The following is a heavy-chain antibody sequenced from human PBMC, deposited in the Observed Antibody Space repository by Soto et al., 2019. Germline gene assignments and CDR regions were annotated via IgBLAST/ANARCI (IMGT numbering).Heavy chain of an antibody. V-gene: IGHV1-69*13. CDR2: IIPIFGTA. CDR1: GGTFSSYA. J-gene: IGHJ4*02. Sequence: SVKVSCKASGGTFSSYAISWVRQAPGQGLEWMGGIIPIFGTANYAQKFQGRVTITADESTSTAYMELSSQRSEDTAVYYCASWDYYDSSGYYYYWGQGTLVTVCS. CDR3: ASWDYYDSSGYYYY. D-gene: IGHD3-22*01.